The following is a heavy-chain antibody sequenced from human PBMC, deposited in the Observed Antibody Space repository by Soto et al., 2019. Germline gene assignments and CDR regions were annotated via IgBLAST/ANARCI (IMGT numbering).Heavy chain of an antibody. CDR1: GFSLSTSGVG. Sequence: QITLKESGPTLVKPTQTLTLTCTFSGFSLSTSGVGVGWIRQPPGKALEWLALIYWDDDKRYSPSLKSRLTITKDTYKNQVVLTMSKMDPVDTATYYCAHRFPGEEIWFGDAFDIWGQGTMVTVSS. CDR3: AHRFPGEEIWFGDAFDI. D-gene: IGHD3-10*01. J-gene: IGHJ3*02. V-gene: IGHV2-5*02. CDR2: IYWDDDK.